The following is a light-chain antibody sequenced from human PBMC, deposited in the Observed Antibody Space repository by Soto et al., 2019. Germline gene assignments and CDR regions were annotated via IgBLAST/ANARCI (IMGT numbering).Light chain of an antibody. Sequence: EIVMTQSPATLSVSPGERATLSCRASQRVSSNLAWYQQKPGQTPRLLIYGASTRATGIPARFSGSGSGTEFTLTISRLQSEDFAVYSCQQYNNWPLTFGGGTKVEIK. CDR2: GAS. J-gene: IGKJ4*01. CDR1: QRVSSN. V-gene: IGKV3D-15*01. CDR3: QQYNNWPLT.